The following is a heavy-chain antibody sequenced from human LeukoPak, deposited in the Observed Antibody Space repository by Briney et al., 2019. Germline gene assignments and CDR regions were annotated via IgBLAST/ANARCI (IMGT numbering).Heavy chain of an antibody. J-gene: IGHJ4*02. V-gene: IGHV4-59*08. CDR2: IYYTGIT. CDR3: ARQGRSGTNQYRFDY. D-gene: IGHD3-10*01. CDR1: GGSINSYF. Sequence: TSETLSLTCTVSGGSINSYFWSWIRQPPGKGLEWIGYIYYTGITDYNPSLKSRITISVDTSKNQFSLKLTSVSAADTAVYYCARQGRSGTNQYRFDYWGPGTLVTVSS.